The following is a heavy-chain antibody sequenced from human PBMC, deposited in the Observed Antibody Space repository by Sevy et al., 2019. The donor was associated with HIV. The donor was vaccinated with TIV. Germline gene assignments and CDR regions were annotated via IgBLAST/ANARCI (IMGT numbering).Heavy chain of an antibody. CDR1: GFTFSGHG. V-gene: IGHV3-11*06. Sequence: GGSLRLSCAASGFTFSGHGMSRVRQAPGKGLEWVSYISSSSSYTNYADSVKGRFTISRDNAKNSLYLQMNSLRAEDTAVYYCARATGRFDPWGQGTLVTVSS. CDR3: ARATGRFDP. J-gene: IGHJ5*02. CDR2: ISSSSSYT.